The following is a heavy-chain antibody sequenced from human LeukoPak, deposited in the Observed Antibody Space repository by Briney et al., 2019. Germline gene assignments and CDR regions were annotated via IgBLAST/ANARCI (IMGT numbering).Heavy chain of an antibody. D-gene: IGHD1-1*01. CDR2: IWYDGSNK. CDR1: GFTFSSYG. Sequence: GGSLRLSCAASGFTFSSYGMHWVRQARGKGLEWVAVIWYDGSNKYYADSVKGRFTISRDNSKNTLYLQMNSLRAEDTAVYYCARVNEGAFDIWGQGTMVTVSS. CDR3: ARVNEGAFDI. J-gene: IGHJ3*02. V-gene: IGHV3-33*01.